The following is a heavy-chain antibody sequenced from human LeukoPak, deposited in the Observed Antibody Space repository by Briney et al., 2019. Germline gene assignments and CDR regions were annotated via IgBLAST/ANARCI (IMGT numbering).Heavy chain of an antibody. Sequence: PGGSLRLSCAASGFTFNNAWMSWVRQAPGKGLEWVGRIKNKADGGTTDYAAPVKGRFIISRDDSENMLYLQMNSLKTEDTAVYYCAAGTGTSDFDYWGQGTLVSVSS. CDR3: AAGTGTSDFDY. D-gene: IGHD1-1*01. CDR2: IKNKADGGTT. CDR1: GFTFNNAW. J-gene: IGHJ4*02. V-gene: IGHV3-15*01.